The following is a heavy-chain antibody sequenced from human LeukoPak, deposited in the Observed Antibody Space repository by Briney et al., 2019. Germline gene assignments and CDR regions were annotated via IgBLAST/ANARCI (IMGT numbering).Heavy chain of an antibody. V-gene: IGHV3-9*01. CDR2: ISWNSGSI. CDR3: AKSPAVAGTGYFDY. D-gene: IGHD6-19*01. J-gene: IGHJ4*02. Sequence: PGRSLRLSCAASGFTFDDYAMHWVRQAPGKGLEWVSGISWNSGSIGYADSVEGRFTISRDNAKNSLYLQMNSLRAEDTALYYCAKSPAVAGTGYFDYWGQGTLVTVSS. CDR1: GFTFDDYA.